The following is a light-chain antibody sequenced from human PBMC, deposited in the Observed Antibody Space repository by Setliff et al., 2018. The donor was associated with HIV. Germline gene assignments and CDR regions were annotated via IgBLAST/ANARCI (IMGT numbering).Light chain of an antibody. CDR2: DVS. Sequence: QSALSQPASVSGSPGQSITISCTGTPSDVGGFTLVSWYQKYPDRVPKLIIYDVSKRPSRVSDRFSGSKSANMASLTISGLQAEDEADYYCLSYTGSDTFVFGSGTRSPS. J-gene: IGLJ1*01. CDR1: PSDVGGFTL. V-gene: IGLV2-23*02. CDR3: LSYTGSDTFV.